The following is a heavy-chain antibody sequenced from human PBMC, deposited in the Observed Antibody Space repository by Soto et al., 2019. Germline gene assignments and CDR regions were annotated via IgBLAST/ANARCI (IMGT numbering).Heavy chain of an antibody. CDR3: ARETYGDYVGYFDP. J-gene: IGHJ5*02. CDR1: GGSISSSSYY. CDR2: IYYSGNT. V-gene: IGHV4-39*07. D-gene: IGHD4-17*01. Sequence: PSETLSLTCTVSGGSISSSSYYWAWIRQPPGKGLEWIGSIYYSGNTFYNPSLKSRVTISVDTSKNQFSLQLSSVTVADTAVYYCARETYGDYVGYFDPWGQGTLVTVSS.